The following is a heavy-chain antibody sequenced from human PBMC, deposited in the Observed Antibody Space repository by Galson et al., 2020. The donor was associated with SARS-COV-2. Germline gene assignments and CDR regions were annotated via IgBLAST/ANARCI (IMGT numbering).Heavy chain of an antibody. V-gene: IGHV3-23*01. CDR1: GFTFNNYA. J-gene: IGHJ3*01. Sequence: GGSLRLSCAASGFTFNNYAMTWVRQTPGTGLEWVSSITGGGHASYADSVKGRITISRDNSVNTVFLQMNGLRAEDAAVYYCGRDPNGDYVGAFDFWGRGTGVTVSS. CDR2: ITGGGHA. D-gene: IGHD2-8*01. CDR3: GRDPNGDYVGAFDF.